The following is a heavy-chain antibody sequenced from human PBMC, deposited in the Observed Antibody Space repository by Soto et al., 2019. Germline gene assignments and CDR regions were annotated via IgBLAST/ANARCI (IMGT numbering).Heavy chain of an antibody. Sequence: ASVKVSFKASGYTFTGYYMHWVRQAPGQGLEWMGWINPNSGGTNYAQKFQGRVTMTRDTSISTAYMELSRLRSDDTAVYYCASSYGDYVPFDYWGQGTLVTVSS. CDR1: GYTFTGYY. V-gene: IGHV1-2*02. J-gene: IGHJ4*02. CDR3: ASSYGDYVPFDY. D-gene: IGHD4-17*01. CDR2: INPNSGGT.